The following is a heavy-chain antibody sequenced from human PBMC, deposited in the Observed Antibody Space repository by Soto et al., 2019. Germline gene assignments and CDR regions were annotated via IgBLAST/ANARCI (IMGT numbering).Heavy chain of an antibody. Sequence: ASVKVSCKASGYTFTSYGISWVRQATGQGLEWMGWISAYNGNTKYAQKLQGSVTMTTDTSTSTAYMELRSLRSDDTAVYYCARAHYGAFDYWGQGTLVTVSS. CDR2: ISAYNGNT. CDR3: ARAHYGAFDY. V-gene: IGHV1-18*01. CDR1: GYTFTSYG. D-gene: IGHD4-17*01. J-gene: IGHJ4*02.